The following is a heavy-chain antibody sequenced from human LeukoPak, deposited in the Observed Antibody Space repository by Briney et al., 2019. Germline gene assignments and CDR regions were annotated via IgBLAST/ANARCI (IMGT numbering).Heavy chain of an antibody. D-gene: IGHD3-3*01. J-gene: IGHJ4*02. V-gene: IGHV3-30*02. Sequence: GGSLRLSCAASGFTFSSYGMHWVRQAPGKGLEWVAFIRYDGSNKYYADSVKGRFTISRDNSKNTLYLQMNSLRAEDTAVYYCAKAKDFWDYVHFDYWGQGTLVTVSS. CDR2: IRYDGSNK. CDR1: GFTFSSYG. CDR3: AKAKDFWDYVHFDY.